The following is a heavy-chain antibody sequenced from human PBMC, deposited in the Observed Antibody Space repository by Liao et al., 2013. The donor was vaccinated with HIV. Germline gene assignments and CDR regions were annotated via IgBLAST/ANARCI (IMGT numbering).Heavy chain of an antibody. CDR2: IYTSGST. D-gene: IGHD5-18*01. J-gene: IGHJ6*03. V-gene: IGHV4-61*02. CDR3: ARDREAMAPFYYYYMDV. CDR1: GGSISSGSYY. Sequence: QVQLQESGPGLVKPSQTLSLTCTVSGGSISSGSYYWSWIRQPAGKGLEWIGRIYTSGSTNYNPSLKSRVTISVDTSKKQFSLKLSSVTAADTAVYYCARDREAMAPFYYYYMDVWGKGTTVTVSS.